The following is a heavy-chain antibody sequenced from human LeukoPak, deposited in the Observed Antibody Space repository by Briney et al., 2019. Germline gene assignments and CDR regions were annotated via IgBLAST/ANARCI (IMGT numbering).Heavy chain of an antibody. CDR1: GGTFSSYA. J-gene: IGHJ4*02. V-gene: IGHV1-69*05. Sequence: ASVKVSCKASGGTFSSYAISWVRQAPGQGLEWMGGIIPIFGTANYARKFQGRVTITTDESTSTAYMELSSLRSEDTAVYYCAVQGRYCSGGSCYYFDYWGQGTLVTVSS. CDR3: AVQGRYCSGGSCYYFDY. D-gene: IGHD2-15*01. CDR2: IIPIFGTA.